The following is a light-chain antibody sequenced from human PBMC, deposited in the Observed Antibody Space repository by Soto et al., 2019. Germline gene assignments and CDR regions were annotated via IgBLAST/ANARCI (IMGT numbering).Light chain of an antibody. J-gene: IGLJ2*01. CDR1: SSNIGAGLD. CDR2: ANT. CDR3: QSYDNSLSGPV. V-gene: IGLV1-40*01. Sequence: QSVLTQPPSVSGAPGQRVTISCTGSSSNIGAGLDVHWYQKFPGTAPKLLIYANTNRPSGVPDRFSGSKSGTSASLAITGLQAEDEADYYCQSYDNSLSGPVFGGGTKVTVL.